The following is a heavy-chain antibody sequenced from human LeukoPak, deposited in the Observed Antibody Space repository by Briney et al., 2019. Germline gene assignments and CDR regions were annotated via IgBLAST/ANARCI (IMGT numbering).Heavy chain of an antibody. CDR2: ISTYNGDT. J-gene: IGHJ4*02. Sequence: ASVKVSCKASDYTFTSYGISWVRQAPGQGLEWMGWISTYNGDTKYTQKLQGRVTMTADTSTRTAYMELRGLRSDDTAVYYCARGWIEMPTVYFDYWGQGTLVSVFS. CDR3: ARGWIEMPTVYFDY. D-gene: IGHD5-24*01. CDR1: DYTFTSYG. V-gene: IGHV1-18*01.